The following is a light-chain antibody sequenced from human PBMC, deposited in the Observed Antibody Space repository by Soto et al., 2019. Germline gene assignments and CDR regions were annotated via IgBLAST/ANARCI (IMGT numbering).Light chain of an antibody. V-gene: IGLV2-23*01. J-gene: IGLJ3*02. CDR1: SSDVGNYNL. Sequence: QSVLTQPASVSGSPGQSITISCTGTSSDVGNYNLVSWYQHHPGKAPKLMIYEGTKRPSGVSNRFSGSKSGNTASLTISGLQADDEADYYCCSYASSGTWVFGGGTKLTVL. CDR3: CSYASSGTWV. CDR2: EGT.